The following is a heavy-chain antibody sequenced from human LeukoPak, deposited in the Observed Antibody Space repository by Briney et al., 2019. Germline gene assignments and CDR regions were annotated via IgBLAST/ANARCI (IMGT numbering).Heavy chain of an antibody. Sequence: ASVKVSCKASGYTFTSYDINWVRQATGQGLEWMGRMNPNSGSTGYAQKFQGRVTMTRSTSISTAYMELSSLRSEDTAVYYCARGLYGYGHTFDYWGQGTLVTVSS. J-gene: IGHJ4*02. D-gene: IGHD5-12*01. CDR3: ARGLYGYGHTFDY. V-gene: IGHV1-8*01. CDR1: GYTFTSYD. CDR2: MNPNSGST.